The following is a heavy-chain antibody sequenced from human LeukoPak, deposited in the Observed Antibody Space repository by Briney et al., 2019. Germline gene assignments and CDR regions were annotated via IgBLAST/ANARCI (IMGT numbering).Heavy chain of an antibody. Sequence: TSETLSLTCTVSGGSISSYYWSWIRQPPGKGLEWIGYSSYSGSTNYNPSLKSRVTISVDASKSQFSLKLSSVTAADTAVYYCASQDGYYYGSGSPFDFWGQGILVTVSS. CDR3: ASQDGYYYGSGSPFDF. V-gene: IGHV4-59*01. CDR1: GGSISSYY. D-gene: IGHD3-10*01. J-gene: IGHJ4*02. CDR2: SSYSGST.